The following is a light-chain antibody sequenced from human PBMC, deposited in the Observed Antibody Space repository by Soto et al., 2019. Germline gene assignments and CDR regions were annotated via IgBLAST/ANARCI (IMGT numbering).Light chain of an antibody. V-gene: IGKV3-15*01. CDR1: QNVFNN. Sequence: EIVVTQSPVTLSVSPGETATLSCRASQNVFNNLAWYQVKPGQAPRLLIYGASTRATGIPARFSGSGSETEFTLTISSLQSEDFAVYHCQHYINWPWTFGQGTKVDIK. CDR2: GAS. J-gene: IGKJ1*01. CDR3: QHYINWPWT.